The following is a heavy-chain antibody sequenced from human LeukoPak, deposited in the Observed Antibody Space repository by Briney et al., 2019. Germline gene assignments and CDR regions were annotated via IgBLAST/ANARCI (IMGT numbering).Heavy chain of an antibody. D-gene: IGHD4-17*01. CDR2: IWYDGGNK. CDR1: GFTFSSYG. V-gene: IGHV3-33*01. Sequence: GGSLRLSCAASGFTFSSYGMHWVRQAPGKGLEWVAVIWYDGGNKYYADSVKGRFTISRDNSKNTLYLQMNSLRAEDTAVYYCARVLSGDYAMDYWGQGTLVTVSS. CDR3: ARVLSGDYAMDY. J-gene: IGHJ4*02.